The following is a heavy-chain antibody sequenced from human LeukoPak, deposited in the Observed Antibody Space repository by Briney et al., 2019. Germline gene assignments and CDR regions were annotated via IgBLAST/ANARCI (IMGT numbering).Heavy chain of an antibody. CDR2: ISSSSSYI. J-gene: IGHJ6*04. D-gene: IGHD3-10*02. CDR3: AELGITMIGGV. CDR1: GFTFSSYS. Sequence: PGGALRLSCAASGFTFSSYSMNWVRQAPGKGLEWVSSISSSSSYIYYADSVKGRFTISRDNAKTSLYLQRNSLRAEDTAVYYCAELGITMIGGVWGKGPTVTIPS. V-gene: IGHV3-21*01.